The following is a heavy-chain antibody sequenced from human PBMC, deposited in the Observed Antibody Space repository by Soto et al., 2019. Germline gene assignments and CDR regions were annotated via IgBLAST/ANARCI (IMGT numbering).Heavy chain of an antibody. CDR3: ARLLWFGESGFDY. Sequence: QITLKESGPTLVKPTQTLTLTCTFSGFSLKTSGVGVGWIRQPPGKALEWLALTYWDADKRYSPSVKSRLTITKDTSKTQVVLTMTDVDPVDTATYYCARLLWFGESGFDYWGQGTPVTVSS. CDR1: GFSLKTSGVG. J-gene: IGHJ4*02. D-gene: IGHD3-10*01. V-gene: IGHV2-5*02. CDR2: TYWDADK.